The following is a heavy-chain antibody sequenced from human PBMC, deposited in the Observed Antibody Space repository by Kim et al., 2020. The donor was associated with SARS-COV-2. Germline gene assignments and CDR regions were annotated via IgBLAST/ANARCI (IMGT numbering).Heavy chain of an antibody. CDR2: IIPIFGTA. D-gene: IGHD6-19*01. Sequence: SVKVSCKASGGTFSSYAISWVRQAPGQGLEWMGGIIPIFGTANYAQKFQGRVTITADESTSTAYMELSSLRSEDTAVYYCAAVAGNNYYYYYGMDVWGQGPTATVSS. V-gene: IGHV1-69*13. CDR3: AAVAGNNYYYYYGMDV. J-gene: IGHJ6*02. CDR1: GGTFSSYA.